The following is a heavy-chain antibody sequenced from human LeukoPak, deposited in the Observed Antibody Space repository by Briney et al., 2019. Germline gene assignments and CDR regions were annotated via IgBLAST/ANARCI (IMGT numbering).Heavy chain of an antibody. V-gene: IGHV1-24*01. J-gene: IGHJ6*02. CDR1: GYTLTELS. CDR2: FDPEDGET. CDR3: ATLYYYYGMDV. Sequence: ASVKVSCTVSGYTLTELSMHWVRQAPGKRLEWMGGFDPEDGETIYAQKFQGRVTMTEDTSTDTAYMELSSLRSEDTAVYYCATLYYYYGMDVWGQGTTVTVSS.